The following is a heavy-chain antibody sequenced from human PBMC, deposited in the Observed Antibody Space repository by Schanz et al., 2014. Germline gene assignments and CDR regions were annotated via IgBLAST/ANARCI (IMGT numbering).Heavy chain of an antibody. J-gene: IGHJ4*02. CDR2: INPSGGST. Sequence: QVQLVQSGAEVKKPGASVRVSCKASGYTFTNYYIHWVRQAPGQGLEWMGIINPSGGSTNSAQQFHDRVAMTSDMSTSTVHMDLSSLRSDDTAVYYCARAPRSVNDILSGYQDFWGQGTLVTVSS. CDR1: GYTFTNYY. V-gene: IGHV1-46*01. CDR3: ARAPRSVNDILSGYQDF. D-gene: IGHD3-9*01.